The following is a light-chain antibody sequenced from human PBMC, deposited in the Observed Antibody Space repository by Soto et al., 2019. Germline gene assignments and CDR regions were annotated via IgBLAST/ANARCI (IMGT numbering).Light chain of an antibody. CDR1: SRNVGSYDL. CDR3: CSYAGSRTHDVV. V-gene: IGLV2-23*01. J-gene: IGLJ2*01. Sequence: QSALTQPASVSGSPGQSITISCTGTSRNVGSYDLVSWYQQHPGKAPKVMIYEGSKRPSGVSNRFSGSKSGNTASLTISGLQAEDEADYYCCSYAGSRTHDVVFGGGTKLTVL. CDR2: EGS.